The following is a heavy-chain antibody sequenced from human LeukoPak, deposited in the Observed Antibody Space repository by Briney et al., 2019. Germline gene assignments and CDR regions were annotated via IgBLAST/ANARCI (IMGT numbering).Heavy chain of an antibody. V-gene: IGHV4-59*12. J-gene: IGHJ4*02. Sequence: SETLSLTCTVSGGSISSYYWSWIRQPPGKGLEWIGEIYHSGSTNYNPSLKSRVTISVDKSKNQFSLKLSSVTAADTAVYYCARGTITTVTDSWGPGTLVTVSS. CDR1: GGSISSYY. CDR2: IYHSGST. D-gene: IGHD4-17*01. CDR3: ARGTITTVTDS.